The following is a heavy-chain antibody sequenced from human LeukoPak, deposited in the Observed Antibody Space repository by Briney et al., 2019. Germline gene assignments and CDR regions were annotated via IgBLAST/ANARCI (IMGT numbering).Heavy chain of an antibody. Sequence: GESLKISCKGSGYNFTNYWIGWVRQMPGKGLEWKGIIFPGDSDTRYSPSFQGQVTISVDKSIYTAYLQWSSLKASDTAMYYCARRGCSATSCSPYYFDYWGQGTLVTVSS. J-gene: IGHJ4*02. CDR1: GYNFTNYW. CDR2: IFPGDSDT. V-gene: IGHV5-51*01. D-gene: IGHD2-2*01. CDR3: ARRGCSATSCSPYYFDY.